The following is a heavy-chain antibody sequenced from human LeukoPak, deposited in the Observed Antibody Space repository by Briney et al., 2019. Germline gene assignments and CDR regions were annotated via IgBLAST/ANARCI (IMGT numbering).Heavy chain of an antibody. Sequence: ESGPALVKPTQTLTLTCTFSGFSLSTSGMCVTWIRQPPGKALEWVARVDWDDDRYFSTSLKTRLTISKDTSKDQVVLTMTNMDPVDKDTYYCAGHNGFSSSLDYWGQGTLVTVSS. CDR2: VDWDDDR. CDR1: GFSLSTSGMC. D-gene: IGHD2-8*01. V-gene: IGHV2-70*11. J-gene: IGHJ4*02. CDR3: AGHNGFSSSLDY.